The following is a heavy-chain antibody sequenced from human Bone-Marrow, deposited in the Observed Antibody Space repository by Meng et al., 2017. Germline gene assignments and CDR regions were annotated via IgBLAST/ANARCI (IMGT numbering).Heavy chain of an antibody. D-gene: IGHD1-14*01. CDR2: ISSRSSYI. V-gene: IGHV3-21*01. J-gene: IGHJ5*02. CDR1: GFTFSSYS. Sequence: EGQLVESGGGLVKPGGSLRLSCAASGFTFSSYSMNWVRQAPGKGLEWVSSISSRSSYIYYADSVKGRFTISRDNAKNSLYLQMNSLRAEDTAVYYCATNPLFDPWGQGTLVTVSS. CDR3: ATNPLFDP.